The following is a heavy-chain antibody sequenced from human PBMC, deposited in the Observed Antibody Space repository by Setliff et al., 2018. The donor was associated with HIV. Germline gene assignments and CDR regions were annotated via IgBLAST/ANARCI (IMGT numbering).Heavy chain of an antibody. Sequence: GGSLRLSCAASGFTSGFAFSHYWMHWVRQVPGKGLVWVSRITNDVSATTYADFVKGRFTISRDNAKNMVYLQMNSLRVEDTAVYFCARDDGGYMSGVYFDCWGQGTRVTVSS. CDR2: ITNDVSAT. D-gene: IGHD3-10*02. CDR1: GFAFSHYW. CDR3: ARDDGGYMSGVYFDC. V-gene: IGHV3-74*01. J-gene: IGHJ4*02.